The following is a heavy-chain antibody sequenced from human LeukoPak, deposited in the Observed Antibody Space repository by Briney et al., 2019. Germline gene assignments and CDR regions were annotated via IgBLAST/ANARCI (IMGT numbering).Heavy chain of an antibody. V-gene: IGHV3-7*01. CDR2: IKEDGSEK. Sequence: HPGGSLRLSCAASGFTFSNYWMSWVRQAPGKRLEWVANIKEDGSEKYYVDSVKGRFTISRDNAKNSLYLQMNSLRAEDTAVYYCARTRPLYYFDYWGQGTLVTVSS. D-gene: IGHD1-1*01. J-gene: IGHJ4*02. CDR1: GFTFSNYW. CDR3: ARTRPLYYFDY.